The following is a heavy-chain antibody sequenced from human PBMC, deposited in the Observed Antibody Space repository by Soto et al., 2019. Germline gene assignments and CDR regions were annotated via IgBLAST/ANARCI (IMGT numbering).Heavy chain of an antibody. D-gene: IGHD1-1*01. Sequence: QVHLVQSGAEVKKPGASVKVSCKGSGYTFTSYGITWVRQAPGQGLEWMGWISAHNGNTDYAQKLQGRVTVTRDASTSTAYMELRSLRSDDTAVYYCARGRYGDYWGQGALVTVSS. CDR2: ISAHNGNT. CDR1: GYTFTSYG. CDR3: ARGRYGDY. V-gene: IGHV1-18*01. J-gene: IGHJ4*02.